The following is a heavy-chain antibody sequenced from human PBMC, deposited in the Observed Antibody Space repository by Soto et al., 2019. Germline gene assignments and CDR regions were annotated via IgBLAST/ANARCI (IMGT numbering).Heavy chain of an antibody. Sequence: PGGSLRLSCAASGFTFSSYGMHWVRQAPGKGLEWVAVISYDGSNKYYADSVKGRFTISGDNSKNTLYLQMNSLRAEDTAVYYCAKAESGYCSGGSCLLPDYWGQGTLVTVPQ. D-gene: IGHD2-15*01. CDR2: ISYDGSNK. CDR3: AKAESGYCSGGSCLLPDY. V-gene: IGHV3-30*18. CDR1: GFTFSSYG. J-gene: IGHJ4*02.